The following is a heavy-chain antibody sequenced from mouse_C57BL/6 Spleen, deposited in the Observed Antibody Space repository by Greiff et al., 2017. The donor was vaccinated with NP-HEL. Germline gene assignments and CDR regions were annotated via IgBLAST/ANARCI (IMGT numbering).Heavy chain of an antibody. CDR3: ARNRRTGDYFDY. V-gene: IGHV1-22*01. J-gene: IGHJ2*01. CDR2: INPNNGGT. CDR1: GYTFTDYN. Sequence: EVKLLESGPELVKPGASVKMSCKASGYTFTDYNMHWVKQSHGKSLEWIGYINPNNGGTSYNQKFKGKATLTVNKSSSTAYMELRSLTSEDSAVYYCARNRRTGDYFDYWGQGTTLTVSS.